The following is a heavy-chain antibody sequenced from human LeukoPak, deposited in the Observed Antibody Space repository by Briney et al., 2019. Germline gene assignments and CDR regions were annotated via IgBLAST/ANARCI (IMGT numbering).Heavy chain of an antibody. CDR2: IRRSATTI. CDR3: ARVGALSSSWLLY. Sequence: TGGSLRLSCAASGFTFSSYEMNWVRQAPGKGLEWVSSIRRSATTIYYANSMKGRFTISRDNAKNSLYLQMNSLRAEDTAVYFCARVGALSSSWLLYWGQGTLVTVSS. J-gene: IGHJ4*02. D-gene: IGHD6-13*01. CDR1: GFTFSSYE. V-gene: IGHV3-48*03.